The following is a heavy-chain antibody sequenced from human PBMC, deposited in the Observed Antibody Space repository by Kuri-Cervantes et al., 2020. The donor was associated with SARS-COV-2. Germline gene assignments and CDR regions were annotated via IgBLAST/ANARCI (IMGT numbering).Heavy chain of an antibody. Sequence: ASVKVSCKASGYTFTGYYMHWVRQAPGQGLEWMGWINPNSGGTNYAQKFRGRVTMTRDTSISTAYMELSRLRSDDTAVYYCARVPYSNYDWFDPWGQGTLVTVSS. CDR1: GYTFTGYY. D-gene: IGHD4-11*01. J-gene: IGHJ5*02. CDR3: ARVPYSNYDWFDP. CDR2: INPNSGGT. V-gene: IGHV1-2*02.